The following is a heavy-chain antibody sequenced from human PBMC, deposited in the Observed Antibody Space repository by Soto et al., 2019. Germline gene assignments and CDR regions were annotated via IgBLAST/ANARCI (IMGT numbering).Heavy chain of an antibody. D-gene: IGHD6-19*01. Sequence: QVQVVESGGGVVQPGRSLRLSCTASGFTFRSHAMHWVRQAPGKGLEWVAQIWCDGSNKYYADSVKGRFTISRDNSKNTLYVQMDSLRVEDTAVYYCARDGQSLAPYALDVWGQGTSVTVS. V-gene: IGHV3-33*01. CDR2: IWCDGSNK. CDR3: ARDGQSLAPYALDV. J-gene: IGHJ6*02. CDR1: GFTFRSHA.